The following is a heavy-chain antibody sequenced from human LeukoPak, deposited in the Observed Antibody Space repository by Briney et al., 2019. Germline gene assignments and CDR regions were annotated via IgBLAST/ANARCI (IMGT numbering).Heavy chain of an antibody. CDR3: ASGHYCSSTSCSFDY. CDR1: GYTFTCYY. Sequence: ASVKVSCKASGYTFTCYYIHWVRQAPGQGLEWMGWINPNSGGTNYAQKFQGRVTMTRDTSISTAYMELSRLRSDDTAVYYCASGHYCSSTSCSFDYWGQGTLVTVSS. V-gene: IGHV1-2*02. D-gene: IGHD2-2*01. J-gene: IGHJ4*02. CDR2: INPNSGGT.